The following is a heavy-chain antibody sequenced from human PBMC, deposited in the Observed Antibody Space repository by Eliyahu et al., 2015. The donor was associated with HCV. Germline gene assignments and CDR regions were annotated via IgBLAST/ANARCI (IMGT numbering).Heavy chain of an antibody. CDR1: GFTFSSYA. J-gene: IGHJ5*02. CDR3: AKDSSSGYYYVRGGRRWFDP. V-gene: IGHV3-23*04. D-gene: IGHD3-22*01. CDR2: ISGSGGST. Sequence: EVQLVESGGGLVQPGGSLRLSCAASGFTFSSYAMSWVRQAPGKGLEWVSAISGSGGSTYYADSVKGRFTISRDNSKNTLYLQMNSLRAEDTAVYYCAKDSSSGYYYVRGGRRWFDPWGQGTLVTVSS.